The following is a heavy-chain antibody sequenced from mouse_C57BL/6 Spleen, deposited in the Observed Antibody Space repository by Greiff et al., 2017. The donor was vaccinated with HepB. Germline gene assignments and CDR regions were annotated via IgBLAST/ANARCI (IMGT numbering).Heavy chain of an antibody. J-gene: IGHJ2*01. CDR1: GYTFTDYN. V-gene: IGHV1-18*01. Sequence: EVQLQQSGPELVKPGASVKIPCKASGYTFTDYNMDWVKQSHGKSLEWIGDINPNNGGTIYNQKFKGKATLTVDKSSSTAYMELRSLTSEDTAVYYCARNHYYYGSSPYYFDYWGQGTTLTVSS. CDR3: ARNHYYYGSSPYYFDY. D-gene: IGHD1-1*01. CDR2: INPNNGGT.